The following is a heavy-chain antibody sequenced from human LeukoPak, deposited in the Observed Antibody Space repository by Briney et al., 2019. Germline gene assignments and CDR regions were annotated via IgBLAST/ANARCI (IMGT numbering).Heavy chain of an antibody. CDR3: ARGNYGSGSFPPDY. D-gene: IGHD3-10*01. CDR2: ISYDGSNK. V-gene: IGHV3-30-3*01. J-gene: IGHJ4*02. Sequence: PGRSLRLSCAASGFTFSSYAMHWVRQAPGKGLEWVAVISYDGSNKYYADSVKGRFTISRDNSKNTLYLQMNSLRAEDTAVYYCARGNYGSGSFPPDYWGQGTLVTVSS. CDR1: GFTFSSYA.